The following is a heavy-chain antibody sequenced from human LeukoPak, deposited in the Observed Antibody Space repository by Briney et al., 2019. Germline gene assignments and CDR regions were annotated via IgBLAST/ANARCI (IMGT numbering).Heavy chain of an antibody. Sequence: PGGSLRLSCVASGFTFSSFSMHWVRQAPGNGLEWVVVISHDGSHKSYADSVRGRFTISRYNSKNTLSLQMNTLRPEDTALFYCARDPKRLADYGGDYFDHWGQGTLVTVSS. CDR2: ISHDGSHK. J-gene: IGHJ4*02. D-gene: IGHD4-23*01. CDR1: GFTFSSFS. V-gene: IGHV3-30*04. CDR3: ARDPKRLADYGGDYFDH.